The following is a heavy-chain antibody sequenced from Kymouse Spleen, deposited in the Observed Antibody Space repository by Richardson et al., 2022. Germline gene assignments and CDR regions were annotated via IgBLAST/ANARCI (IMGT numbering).Heavy chain of an antibody. CDR3: ARNSITGTTCDAFDI. V-gene: IGHV4-34*01. D-gene: IGHD1-7*01. CDR1: GGSFSGYY. Sequence: QVQLQQWGAGLLKPSETLSLTCAVYGGSFSGYYWSWIRQPPGKGLEWIGEINHSGSTNYNPSLKSRVTISVDTSKNQFSLKLSSVTAADTAVYYCARNSITGTTCDAFDIWGQGTMVTVSS. CDR2: INHSGST. J-gene: IGHJ3*02.